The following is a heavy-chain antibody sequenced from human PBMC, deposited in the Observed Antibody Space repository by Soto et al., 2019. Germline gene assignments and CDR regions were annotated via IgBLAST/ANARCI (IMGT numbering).Heavy chain of an antibody. CDR1: GFSFGNSA. CDR2: ITNSASST. V-gene: IGHV3-23*01. Sequence: EVQVLESGGGLVQPGGSLRLSCAAPGFSFGNSAMTWVRQAPGQGLEYVSSITNSASSTYYADSVKGRFTISRDNSKNTLYLQMHSLRAEDTAVYYCAKGVVDRGVASWGQGTLVTVSS. J-gene: IGHJ4*02. CDR3: AKGVVDRGVAS. D-gene: IGHD3-16*02.